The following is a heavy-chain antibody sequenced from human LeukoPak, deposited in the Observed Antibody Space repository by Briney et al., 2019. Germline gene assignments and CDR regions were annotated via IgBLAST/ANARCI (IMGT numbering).Heavy chain of an antibody. CDR2: IKSKTDGGTT. CDR3: TTTSGTGDAFDI. Sequence: GGSLRLSCAASGYTFSNAWMSWVRQAPGKGLEWVGRIKSKTDGGTTDYAAPVKGRFTISRDDSKNTLYLQMNSLKTEDTAVYYCTTTSGTGDAFDIWGQGTMVTVSS. CDR1: GYTFSNAW. J-gene: IGHJ3*02. D-gene: IGHD1-1*01. V-gene: IGHV3-15*01.